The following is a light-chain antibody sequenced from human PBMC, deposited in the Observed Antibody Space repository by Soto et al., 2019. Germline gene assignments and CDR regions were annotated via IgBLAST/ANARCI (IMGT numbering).Light chain of an antibody. CDR1: SSDVGAYNY. CDR3: SSYTSNSTLL. J-gene: IGLJ3*02. Sequence: QSALTQPASVSGSPGQSITISCTGTSSDVGAYNYVSWYQQHPDKAPKLMIFEVSDRPSGVSNRFSGSNSGNTASLTISGLQAEDEADYFCSSYTSNSTLLFGGGTKVTVL. V-gene: IGLV2-14*01. CDR2: EVS.